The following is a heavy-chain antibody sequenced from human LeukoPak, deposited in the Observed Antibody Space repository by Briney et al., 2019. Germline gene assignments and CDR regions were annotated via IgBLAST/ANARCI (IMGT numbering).Heavy chain of an antibody. J-gene: IGHJ5*02. CDR3: AKGNFRA. CDR1: GASVSSASY. D-gene: IGHD5-24*01. CDR2: IYNGVNT. Sequence: SETLSLTCTVSGASVSSASYWTWIRQPPGKGVEWIAHIYNGVNTNYNPSLKSRVTISVDTSKNQFSLRLNSVTAADTAVYYCAKGNFRAWGQGTLVTVSS. V-gene: IGHV4-61*01.